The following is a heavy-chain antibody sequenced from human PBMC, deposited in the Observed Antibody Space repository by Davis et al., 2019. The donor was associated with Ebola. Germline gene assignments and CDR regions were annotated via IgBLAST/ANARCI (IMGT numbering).Heavy chain of an antibody. V-gene: IGHV3-30-3*01. D-gene: IGHD3-10*01. CDR1: GFTFSSYA. Sequence: GESLKISCAASGFTFSSYAMHWVRQAPGKGLEWVAVISYDGSNKYYADSVKGRFTISRDNSKNTLYLQMNSLRAEDTAVYYCARSSKRFRDFFWFDPWGQGTLVTVSS. CDR3: ARSSKRFRDFFWFDP. J-gene: IGHJ5*02. CDR2: ISYDGSNK.